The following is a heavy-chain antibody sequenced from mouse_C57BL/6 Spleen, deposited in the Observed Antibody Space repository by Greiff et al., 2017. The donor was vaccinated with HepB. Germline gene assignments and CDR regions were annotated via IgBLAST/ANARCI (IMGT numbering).Heavy chain of an antibody. D-gene: IGHD1-1*01. Sequence: VHLVESGAELVRPGASVKLSCKASGYTFTDYYINWVKQRPGQGLEWIARIYPGSGNTYYNEKFKGKATLTAEKSSSTAYMQLSSLTSEDSAVYVCATNLYEAFDYWGQGTTLTVSS. CDR2: IYPGSGNT. CDR3: ATNLYEAFDY. J-gene: IGHJ2*01. CDR1: GYTFTDYY. V-gene: IGHV1-76*01.